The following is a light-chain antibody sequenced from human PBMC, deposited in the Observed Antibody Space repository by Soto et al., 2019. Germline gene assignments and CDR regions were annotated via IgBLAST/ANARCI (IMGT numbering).Light chain of an antibody. J-gene: IGKJ1*01. CDR3: QKYNSAPWT. CDR2: AAS. CDR1: QGISNY. Sequence: DSQLTHSPSSLSASVGDRVTITCRASQGISNYLAWYQQKPGTVPKLPIYAASTLQSGVPSRFSGSGSGADFTLSISRLQPEDVATYYCQKYNSAPWTFGQGNKVEIK. V-gene: IGKV1-27*01.